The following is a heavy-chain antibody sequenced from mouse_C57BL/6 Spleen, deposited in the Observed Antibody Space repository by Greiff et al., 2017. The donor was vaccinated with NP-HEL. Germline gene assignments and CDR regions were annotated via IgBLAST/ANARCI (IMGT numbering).Heavy chain of an antibody. CDR3: ASPLYYDYEWYFDV. D-gene: IGHD2-4*01. CDR1: GYSFTGYY. V-gene: IGHV1-42*01. J-gene: IGHJ1*03. CDR2: INPSTGGT. Sequence: EVQLQQSGPELVKPGASVKISCKASGYSFTGYYMNWVKQSPEKSLEWIGEINPSTGGTTYNQKFKAKATLTVDKSSSTAYMQLKSLTSEDSAVYYCASPLYYDYEWYFDVWGTGTTVTVSS.